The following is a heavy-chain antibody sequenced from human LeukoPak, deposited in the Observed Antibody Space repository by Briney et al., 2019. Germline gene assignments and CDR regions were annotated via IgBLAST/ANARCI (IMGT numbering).Heavy chain of an antibody. J-gene: IGHJ5*02. CDR3: ARVQGYGLGSYVDP. CDR1: GGSINSYY. Sequence: SETLSLTCSVSGGSINSYYWSWIRQPPGQGLEWIGNIHHSGNTNYNPSRKSRVTMSLDTSKNQFPLKLTSVTAADTAVYYCARVQGYGLGSYVDPWGQGTLVTVSS. V-gene: IGHV4-59*01. D-gene: IGHD3-10*01. CDR2: IHHSGNT.